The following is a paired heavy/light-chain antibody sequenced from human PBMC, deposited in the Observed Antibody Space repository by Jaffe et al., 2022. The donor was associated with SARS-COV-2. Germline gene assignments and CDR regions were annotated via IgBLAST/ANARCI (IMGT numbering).Light chain of an antibody. CDR3: QQYYSAFAWT. Sequence: DIVMTQSPDSLAVSLGERATINCKSSQSVLSSSNNKDYLAWYQQKPGQPPKLLIYWASTREFGVPDRFSGSGSGTDFTLTISSLQAEDVAVYYCQQYYSAFAWTFGQGTKVEVK. V-gene: IGKV4-1*01. J-gene: IGKJ1*01. CDR2: WAS. CDR1: QSVLSSSNNKDY.
Heavy chain of an antibody. CDR1: GFTFSNAW. J-gene: IGHJ4*02. V-gene: IGHV3-15*01. Sequence: EVQLVESGGGLVKPGGSLTLSCAASGFTFSNAWMTWVRQAPGKGLEWVGRIKRNADGGTRDYAAPVKGRFSISRDDSKNTLYLQMNNLKTEDTGFYYCTTVDFGVIIGDKPIDYWGQGTLVSVSS. CDR3: TTVDFGVIIGDKPIDY. D-gene: IGHD3-3*01. CDR2: IKRNADGGTR.